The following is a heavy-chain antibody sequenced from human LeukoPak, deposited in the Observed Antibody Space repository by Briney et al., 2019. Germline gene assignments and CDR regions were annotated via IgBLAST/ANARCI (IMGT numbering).Heavy chain of an antibody. CDR1: GYTFTGYY. CDR2: ISPNSGGT. V-gene: IGHV1-2*02. D-gene: IGHD3-22*01. CDR3: ANLYYYDSSGYYYEGTDAFDI. J-gene: IGHJ3*02. Sequence: GASVKVSCKASGYTFTGYYMHWVRQAPGQGLEWMGWISPNSGGTNYAQKFQGRVTMTRDTSISTAYMELSRLRSDDTAVYYCANLYYYDSSGYYYEGTDAFDIWGQGTMVTVSS.